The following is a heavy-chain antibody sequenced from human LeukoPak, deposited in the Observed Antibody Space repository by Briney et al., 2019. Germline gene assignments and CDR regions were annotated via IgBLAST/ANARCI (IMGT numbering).Heavy chain of an antibody. J-gene: IGHJ4*02. CDR3: TTDLPGQGTAMVQADY. Sequence: GGSLRLSCAASGFTFSSYEMNWVRQAPGKGLEWVGRIKSKTDGGTTDYAAPVKGRFTISRDDSKNTLYLQMNSLKTEDTAVYYCTTDLPGQGTAMVQADYWGQGTLVTVSS. CDR2: IKSKTDGGTT. D-gene: IGHD5-18*01. CDR1: GFTFSSYE. V-gene: IGHV3-15*01.